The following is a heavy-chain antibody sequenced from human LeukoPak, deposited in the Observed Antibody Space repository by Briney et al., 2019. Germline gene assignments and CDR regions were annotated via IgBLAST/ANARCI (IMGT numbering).Heavy chain of an antibody. CDR1: GFTFSSYA. CDR3: AKVVVPAATFDY. D-gene: IGHD2-2*01. V-gene: IGHV3-23*01. Sequence: GGSLRLSCAASGFTFSSYAMSWVRQAPGKGLEWVSAISGSGGSTYYADSVKGRFTVSRDNTKNTLYLQMNSLRAEDTAVYYCAKVVVPAATFDYWGQGTLVTVSS. J-gene: IGHJ4*02. CDR2: ISGSGGST.